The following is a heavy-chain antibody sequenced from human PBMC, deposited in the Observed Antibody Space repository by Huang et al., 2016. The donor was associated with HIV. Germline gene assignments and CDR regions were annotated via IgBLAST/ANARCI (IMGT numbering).Heavy chain of an antibody. Sequence: QVQLVESGGGVVRPGTSLRLSCAASGFTFRGYGMHWVRQAPGKGLECLAFISSDGTDKYYADSVGGRFTISRDNSINLGHLQMDDLTVDDTAVYYTAKDLSSGWHRVHYYAMDVWGQGTTVIISS. V-gene: IGHV3-30*18. CDR1: GFTFRGYG. CDR3: AKDLSSGWHRVHYYAMDV. CDR2: ISSDGTDK. D-gene: IGHD6-19*01. J-gene: IGHJ6*02.